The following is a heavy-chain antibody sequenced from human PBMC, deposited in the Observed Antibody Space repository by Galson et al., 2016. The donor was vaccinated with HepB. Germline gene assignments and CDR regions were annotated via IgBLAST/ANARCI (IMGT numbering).Heavy chain of an antibody. D-gene: IGHD2-2*01. V-gene: IGHV3-74*03. J-gene: IGHJ6*02. Sequence: VRQAPGKGLVWVSRINGDGSDIAYADSVKGRFTISRDNAKNTLYLQMNSLRAEDTAVYYCATTRRYYSYGMAVWGQGTTVTVSS. CDR2: INGDGSDI. CDR3: ATTRRYYSYGMAV.